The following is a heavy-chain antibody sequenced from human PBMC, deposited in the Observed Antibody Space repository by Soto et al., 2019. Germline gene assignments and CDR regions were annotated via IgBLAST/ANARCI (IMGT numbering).Heavy chain of an antibody. CDR2: IYYRGNT. CDR1: GGSIGTYY. Sequence: QVQLQESGPGLVKPSETLSLTCTVSGGSIGTYYWSWIRQPPGKGLEWIGYIYYRGNTDYNPSLKSRVTISLDTPKYQFSLKLSSVTAADTAVYYCARHPGYYDILTGYTTYYFDYWGQGILVTVSS. J-gene: IGHJ4*02. V-gene: IGHV4-59*08. D-gene: IGHD3-9*01. CDR3: ARHPGYYDILTGYTTYYFDY.